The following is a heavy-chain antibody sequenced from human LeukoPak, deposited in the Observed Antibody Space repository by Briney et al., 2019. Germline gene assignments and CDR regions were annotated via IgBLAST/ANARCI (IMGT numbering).Heavy chain of an antibody. CDR1: GGTFSSYA. D-gene: IGHD2-2*03. J-gene: IGHJ6*03. Sequence: SVKVSCKASGGTFSSYAISWVRQAPGQGLEWMGGIIPIFSTANYAQKFQGRVTITADESTSTAYMELSSLRSEDTAVYYCARTLDIVVVPAAKVQGYYYYMDVWGKGTTVTVSS. CDR2: IIPIFSTA. CDR3: ARTLDIVVVPAAKVQGYYYYMDV. V-gene: IGHV1-69*01.